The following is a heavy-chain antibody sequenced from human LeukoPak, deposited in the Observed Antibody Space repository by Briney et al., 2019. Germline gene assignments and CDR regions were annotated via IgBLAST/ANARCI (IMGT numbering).Heavy chain of an antibody. V-gene: IGHV3-7*01. Sequence: PGGSLRLSCAASGFSFRSYWMNWVRQAPGKGLEWVANIKQDGSEKYYVDSVKGRFTISRDNAKNSLYLQMNSLRAEDTAVYYCARESGRDFDYWSQGTLVTVSS. J-gene: IGHJ4*02. CDR3: ARESGRDFDY. D-gene: IGHD1-1*01. CDR2: IKQDGSEK. CDR1: GFSFRSYW.